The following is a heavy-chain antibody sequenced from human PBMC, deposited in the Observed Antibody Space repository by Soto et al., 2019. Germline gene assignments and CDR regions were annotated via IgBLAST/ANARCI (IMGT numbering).Heavy chain of an antibody. CDR2: IRDKANHYAT. CDR1: GFSFSDSA. V-gene: IGHV3-73*02. Sequence: EVQLVESGGGWVQPWGSLKLSCSGSGFSFSDSAIHWVRQASGQGLEWVGRIRDKANHYATAYDVSVRGRFTISRDASENTAYLQMNSLKTEDTAVYYCTRPPSGSYGDDSDYWGQGTLVTVSS. D-gene: IGHD1-26*01. CDR3: TRPPSGSYGDDSDY. J-gene: IGHJ4*02.